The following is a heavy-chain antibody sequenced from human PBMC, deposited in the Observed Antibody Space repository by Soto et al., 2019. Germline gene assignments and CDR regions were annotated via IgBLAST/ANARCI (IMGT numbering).Heavy chain of an antibody. CDR1: GGSISSYY. CDR2: IYYSGST. D-gene: IGHD6-6*01. Sequence: QVQLQESGPGLVKPSETLSLTCTVSGGSISSYYWSWIRQPPGKGLEWIGYIYYSGSTNYNPSLKSRVTISVDTSKNPFSLKLSSVTAADTAVYYCARQPARYYGMDVWGQGTTVTVSS. CDR3: ARQPARYYGMDV. J-gene: IGHJ6*02. V-gene: IGHV4-59*08.